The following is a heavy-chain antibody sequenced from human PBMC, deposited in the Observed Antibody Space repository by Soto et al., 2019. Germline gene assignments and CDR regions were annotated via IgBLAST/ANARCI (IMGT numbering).Heavy chain of an antibody. CDR3: ARAYLDHWYFDL. V-gene: IGHV1-69*01. CDR1: GGTFRSHV. D-gene: IGHD1-26*01. CDR2: IIAIFGTT. Sequence: QVQLVQSGAEVKKPGSSVKVSCKASGGTFRSHVINWVRQAHGQGLEWMGGIIAIFGTTYYVQKFQDRVTITADESTSTAYMELSSLSSEDTAIYYCARAYLDHWYFDLWGRGTLVTVSA. J-gene: IGHJ2*01.